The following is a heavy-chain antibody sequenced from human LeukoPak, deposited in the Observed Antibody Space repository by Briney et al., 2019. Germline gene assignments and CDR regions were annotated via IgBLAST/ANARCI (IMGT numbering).Heavy chain of an antibody. D-gene: IGHD3-16*01. CDR1: GGSFSGYH. CDR3: ARGGDTAAVNSNWFDP. V-gene: IGHV4-34*01. J-gene: IGHJ5*02. Sequence: SETLSLTCAVYGGSFSGYHWSWIRQPPGKGLEWIGEINHSGSTNYNPSLKSRVTISVDTSKNQFSLKLSSVTAADTAVYYCARGGDTAAVNSNWFDPRGQGTLVTVSS. CDR2: INHSGST.